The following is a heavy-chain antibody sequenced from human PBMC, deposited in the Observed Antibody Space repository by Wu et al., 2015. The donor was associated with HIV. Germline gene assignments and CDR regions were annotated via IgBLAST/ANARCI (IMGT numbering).Heavy chain of an antibody. D-gene: IGHD3-22*01. CDR2: MNPNSGNT. J-gene: IGHJ3*02. V-gene: IGHV1-8*03. CDR1: GYTFTSYD. Sequence: QVHLVQSGAEVKKPGSSVKVSCKASGYTFTSYDINWVRQATGQGLEWMGWMNPNSGNTGYAQKFQGRVTITRNTSISTAYMELSSLRSEDTAVYYCARGHYDSSPXAFDIWGQGTMVTVSS. CDR3: ARGHYDSSPXAFDI.